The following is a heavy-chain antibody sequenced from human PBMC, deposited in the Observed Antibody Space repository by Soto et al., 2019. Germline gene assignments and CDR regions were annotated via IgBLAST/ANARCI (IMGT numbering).Heavy chain of an antibody. D-gene: IGHD3-3*01. CDR1: GASISVGGCY. CDR2: IYGSGNT. V-gene: IGHV4-31*03. J-gene: IGHJ4*02. Sequence: QVELQESGPGLVKPSQTLSLTSTVSGASISVGGCYWSWIRQRPGKGLEWIGYIYGSGNTFYNPSLRSRIFMSADTSKCQFSRNPTSVSAADTAAYFSVRGLRSRFWGVTSGAEYYFDHWGQGTRVPVTS. CDR3: VRGLRSRFWGVTSGAEYYFDH.